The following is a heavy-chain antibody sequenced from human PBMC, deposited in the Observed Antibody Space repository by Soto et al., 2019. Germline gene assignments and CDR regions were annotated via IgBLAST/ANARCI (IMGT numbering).Heavy chain of an antibody. CDR2: ISGSGGST. CDR1: GFTFSSYA. CDR3: AKAHHIERYSSSWPWGIWDV. J-gene: IGHJ6*02. V-gene: IGHV3-23*01. D-gene: IGHD6-13*01. Sequence: PGGSLRLSCAASGFTFSSYAMSWVRQAPGKGLEWVSAISGSGGSTYYADSVKGRFTISRDNSKNTLYLQMNSLRAEDTAVYYCAKAHHIERYSSSWPWGIWDVWGQGTTVTVSS.